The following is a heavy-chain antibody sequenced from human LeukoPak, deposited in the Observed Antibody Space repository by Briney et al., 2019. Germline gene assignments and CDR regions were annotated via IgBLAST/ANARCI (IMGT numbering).Heavy chain of an antibody. V-gene: IGHV2-5*02. CDR2: IYWDDDK. D-gene: IGHD1-26*01. J-gene: IGHJ5*02. CDR1: GCVLRTRGVG. CDR3: AHWKAGAEDWFDR. Sequence: SGPTLFYPTPTLTLTCTFTGCVLRTRGVGVDWIRQPPGMALEWLTLIYWDDDKRYSPSMKSRLTFTKDTYKNQVVLTMTNMDPVDTATYYCAHWKAGAEDWFDRWGQRTLVTASS.